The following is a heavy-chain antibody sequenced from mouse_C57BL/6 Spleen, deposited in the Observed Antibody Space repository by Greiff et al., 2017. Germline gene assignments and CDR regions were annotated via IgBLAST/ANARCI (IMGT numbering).Heavy chain of an antibody. J-gene: IGHJ3*01. CDR2: ISSVSSTI. V-gene: IGHV5-17*01. CDR3: ARGNWFAY. Sequence: EVKLVESGGGLVKPGGSLKLSCAASGFTFSDYGMHWVRQAPVKGLEWVAYISSVSSTIYYADTVKGRFTISRDNAKNTLFLQMTSLRSEDTAMYYCARGNWFAYWGQGTLVTVSA. CDR1: GFTFSDYG.